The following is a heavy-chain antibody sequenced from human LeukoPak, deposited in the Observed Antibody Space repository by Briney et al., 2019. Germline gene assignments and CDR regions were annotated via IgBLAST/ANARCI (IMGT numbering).Heavy chain of an antibody. CDR1: GFTFSSYW. Sequence: GGSLKLSCAASGFTFSSYWMHWVRQTPGKGLMWVSRIESNGLTLYADSVRDRFTISRDNSKNTLYLQMNSLRAEDTAVYYCAKVYGDFYYYYYYMDVWGKGTTVTISS. D-gene: IGHD4-17*01. CDR3: AKVYGDFYYYYYYMDV. V-gene: IGHV3-74*01. J-gene: IGHJ6*03. CDR2: IESNGLT.